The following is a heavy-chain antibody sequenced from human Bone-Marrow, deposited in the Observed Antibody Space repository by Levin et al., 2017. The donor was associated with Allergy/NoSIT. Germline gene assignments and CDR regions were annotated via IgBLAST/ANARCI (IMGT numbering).Heavy chain of an antibody. Sequence: SETLSLTCTVSGGSISSAGYYWCWIRQLPGKGLEWIGYIFYSGGSYYNPSLESRVTISADTSTNQFSLRLTSVTAADTAVYYCTAAGAFDIWGQGTMVTVSS. CDR2: IFYSGGS. CDR3: TAAGAFDI. V-gene: IGHV4-31*03. CDR1: GGSISSAGYY. J-gene: IGHJ3*02. D-gene: IGHD2-15*01.